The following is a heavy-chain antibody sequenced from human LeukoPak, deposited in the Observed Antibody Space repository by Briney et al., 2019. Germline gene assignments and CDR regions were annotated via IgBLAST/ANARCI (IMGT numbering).Heavy chain of an antibody. Sequence: ASVKVSCKASGYTFTGNYMHWVRQAPGQGLEWMGWINPNSGGTNYAQKFQDRITVTRDTSISTTYMELSRLTSDDTAVFYCARAGSNNWYSGFDPWGQGTLVTVSS. V-gene: IGHV1-2*02. CDR3: ARAGSNNWYSGFDP. D-gene: IGHD6-13*01. J-gene: IGHJ5*02. CDR1: GYTFTGNY. CDR2: INPNSGGT.